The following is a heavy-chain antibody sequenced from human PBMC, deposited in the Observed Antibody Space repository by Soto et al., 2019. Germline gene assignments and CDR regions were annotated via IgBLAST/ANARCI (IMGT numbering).Heavy chain of an antibody. Sequence: EVQLLESGGGLVQPGGSLRLSCAASGFTFSSYAMSWVRQAPGKGLEWVSVISGSGGSTYYADSVKGRFTISRDNSKNPLYLQMNSRRAEDTAVYYCARRSSGWYFDYWGQGTLVTVSS. J-gene: IGHJ4*02. CDR2: ISGSGGST. D-gene: IGHD6-19*01. CDR1: GFTFSSYA. V-gene: IGHV3-23*01. CDR3: ARRSSGWYFDY.